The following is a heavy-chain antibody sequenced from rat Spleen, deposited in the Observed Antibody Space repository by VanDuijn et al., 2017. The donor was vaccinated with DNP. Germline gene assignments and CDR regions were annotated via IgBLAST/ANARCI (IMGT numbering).Heavy chain of an antibody. Sequence: QVQLKESGPDMVQPSQTLSLTCAVSGFSLTDFNAHWVRQPPGKVLEWIAAISSDGSTYYNLALKSRLSISRDTSKSQVFLKMSSLQTEDTAIYFCTRKMDWGQGVMVTVSA. CDR2: ISSDGST. J-gene: IGHJ2*01. CDR1: GFSLTDFN. D-gene: IGHD1-12*02. V-gene: IGHV2S12*01. CDR3: TRKMD.